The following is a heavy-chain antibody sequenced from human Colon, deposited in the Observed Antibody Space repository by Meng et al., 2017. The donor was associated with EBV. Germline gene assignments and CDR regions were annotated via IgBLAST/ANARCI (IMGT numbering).Heavy chain of an antibody. D-gene: IGHD2-2*01. CDR3: AKGPQLPHYFQH. J-gene: IGHJ1*01. Sequence: QRVEFGGGFVQHGGSLILSCAASGFSFSSYGMNWVRQLPGKGLYWVSAISGSGGATYYADSVKGRFTISRDNSKNTLYLQMGSLRADDTAVYYCAKGPQLPHYFQHWGQGTLVTVSS. CDR1: GFSFSSYG. V-gene: IGHV3-23*04. CDR2: ISGSGGAT.